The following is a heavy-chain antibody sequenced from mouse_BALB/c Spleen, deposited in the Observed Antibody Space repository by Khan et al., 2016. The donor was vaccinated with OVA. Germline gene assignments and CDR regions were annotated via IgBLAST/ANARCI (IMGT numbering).Heavy chain of an antibody. CDR2: ITPNNGGT. Sequence: EVQLQQSGPALVKPGASVKIPCKASGYTFTDYNMDWVKQSHGKSLEWIGDITPNNGGTIYNQRFKGKDTLTVDKSSSTAYMERRIRTADDTAVYYCTRGGHGSPFDYWGQGTTLTVSS. J-gene: IGHJ2*01. D-gene: IGHD1-1*01. CDR1: GYTFTDYN. CDR3: TRGGHGSPFDY. V-gene: IGHV1-18*01.